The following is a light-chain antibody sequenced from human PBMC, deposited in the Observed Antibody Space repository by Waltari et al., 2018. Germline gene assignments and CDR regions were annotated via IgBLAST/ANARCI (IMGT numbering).Light chain of an antibody. V-gene: IGLV3-21*02. CDR1: NIGSKS. Sequence: SYVLTQPPSVSVAPGQTAIITCGGDNIGSKSVHWYQQRAGQAPVLVVHDGNDRPSRLPGRLAGSNSGNTATLTISRVEAGDEADFYCQVWDSGSGRPQVIFGGGTRLTVL. CDR2: DGN. CDR3: QVWDSGSGRPQVI. J-gene: IGLJ2*01.